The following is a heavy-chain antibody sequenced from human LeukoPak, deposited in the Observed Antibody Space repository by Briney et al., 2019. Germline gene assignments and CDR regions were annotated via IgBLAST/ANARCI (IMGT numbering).Heavy chain of an antibody. CDR1: GFTFSSYW. Sequence: GGSLRLSCAASGFTFSSYWMSWVRQAPGKGLEWVANIKQDGSEKYYVDSVKGRFTISRDNAKNSLYLQMNSLRAEDTAVYYCARGRGGITIFGVVILYYFDYWGQGTLVTVSS. D-gene: IGHD3-3*01. CDR3: ARGRGGITIFGVVILYYFDY. V-gene: IGHV3-7*01. J-gene: IGHJ4*02. CDR2: IKQDGSEK.